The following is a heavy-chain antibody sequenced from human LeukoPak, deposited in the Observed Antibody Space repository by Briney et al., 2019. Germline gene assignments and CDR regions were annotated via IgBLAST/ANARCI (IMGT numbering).Heavy chain of an antibody. CDR2: MNPNSGNT. CDR1: GYTFTSYD. D-gene: IGHD2-15*01. CDR3: ARGGRYCSGGSCSRLSSGMDV. J-gene: IGHJ6*02. V-gene: IGHV1-8*01. Sequence: ASVKVSCKASGYTFTSYDINWVRQATGQGLEWMGWMNPNSGNTGYAQKFQGRVTMTRNTSISTAYMELSSLRSEDTAVYYCARGGRYCSGGSCSRLSSGMDVWGQGTTVTVSS.